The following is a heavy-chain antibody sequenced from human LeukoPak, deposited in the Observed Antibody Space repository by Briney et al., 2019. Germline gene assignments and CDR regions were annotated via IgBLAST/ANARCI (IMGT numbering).Heavy chain of an antibody. Sequence: GASVKVSCKASGGTFSSYAISWVRQAPGQGLEWMGGIIPIFGTANYAQKFQGRVTITADKSTSTAYMELSSLRSEDTAVYYCARLYCSGGSCFDPWGQGTLVTVSS. J-gene: IGHJ5*02. V-gene: IGHV1-69*06. D-gene: IGHD2-15*01. CDR1: GGTFSSYA. CDR2: IIPIFGTA. CDR3: ARLYCSGGSCFDP.